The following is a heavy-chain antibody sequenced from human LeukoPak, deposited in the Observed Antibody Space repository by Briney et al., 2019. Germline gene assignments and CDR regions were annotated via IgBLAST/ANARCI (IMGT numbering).Heavy chain of an antibody. Sequence: EASVKVSCKASGYTFTGYYMHWVRQAPGQGLEWMGWINPNSGGTNYAQKFQGRVTMTRDTTISTAYMELSRLRSDDTAVYYCARGIPRRRSGMPWFDPWGQGTLVTVSS. CDR1: GYTFTGYY. V-gene: IGHV1-2*02. D-gene: IGHD3-10*01. CDR2: INPNSGGT. CDR3: ARGIPRRRSGMPWFDP. J-gene: IGHJ5*02.